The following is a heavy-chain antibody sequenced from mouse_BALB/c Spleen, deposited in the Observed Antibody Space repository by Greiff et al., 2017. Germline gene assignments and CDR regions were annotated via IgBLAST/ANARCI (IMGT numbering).Heavy chain of an antibody. D-gene: IGHD2-14*01. CDR1: GFTFSDYY. J-gene: IGHJ4*01. CDR3: ARGYQAMDY. V-gene: IGHV5-9-4*01. CDR2: ISSGGSYT. Sequence: EVKLMESGGGLVKPGGSLKLSCAASGFTFSDYYMYWVRQSPEKRLEWVAEISSGGSYTYYPDTVTGRFTISRDNAKNTLYLEMSSLRSEDTAMYYCARGYQAMDYWGQGTSVTVSS.